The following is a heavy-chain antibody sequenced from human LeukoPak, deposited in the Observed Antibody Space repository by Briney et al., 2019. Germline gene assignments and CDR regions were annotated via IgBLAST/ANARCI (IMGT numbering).Heavy chain of an antibody. Sequence: SETLSLTCTVSGYSISSGYYWAWIRQPPGKGLEWIGSIYHSGSTFYNLSLQSRLTISVDTSRNQFSLKLSSVTAADTAVYYCAREKRAMVIDYWGQGTLVTVSS. V-gene: IGHV4-38-2*02. CDR1: GYSISSGYY. J-gene: IGHJ4*02. CDR3: AREKRAMVIDY. CDR2: IYHSGST. D-gene: IGHD5-18*01.